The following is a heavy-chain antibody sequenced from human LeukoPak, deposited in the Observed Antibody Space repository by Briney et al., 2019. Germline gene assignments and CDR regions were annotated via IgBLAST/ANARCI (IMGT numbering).Heavy chain of an antibody. Sequence: GGSLRLSCKFTFIFSSYSMSWVRQAPGQGLEWVSAISGDGVNEYYADSVKGRFTTSRDNSKNTLYLQMNSLRDEDTAVYYCARGSTTWGTEYFQHWGQGTPVIVS. CDR3: ARGSTTWGTEYFQH. CDR1: FIFSSYS. V-gene: IGHV3-23*01. J-gene: IGHJ1*01. CDR2: ISGDGVNE. D-gene: IGHD3-16*01.